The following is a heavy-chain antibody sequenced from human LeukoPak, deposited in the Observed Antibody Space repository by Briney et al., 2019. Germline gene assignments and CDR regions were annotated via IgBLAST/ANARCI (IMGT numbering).Heavy chain of an antibody. CDR2: INPSGGST. CDR1: GYTFTSYY. D-gene: IGHD3-10*01. CDR3: ARDHATMVRGVYRPDRVGPDY. V-gene: IGHV1-46*01. Sequence: VASVKVSCKASGYTFTSYYMHWVRQAPGQGLEWMGIINPSGGSTSYAQKFQGRVTMTRDTSTSTVYMELSSLRSEDTAVYYCARDHATMVRGVYRPDRVGPDYWGQGTLVTVSS. J-gene: IGHJ4*02.